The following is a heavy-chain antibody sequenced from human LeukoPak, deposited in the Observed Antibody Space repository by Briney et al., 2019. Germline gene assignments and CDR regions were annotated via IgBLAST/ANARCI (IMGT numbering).Heavy chain of an antibody. V-gene: IGHV3-23*01. CDR3: AKPSYSTTVTTGFDP. D-gene: IGHD4-17*01. CDR1: EFSVGSNY. Sequence: PGGSLRLSCAASEFSVGSNYMTWVRQAPGKGLEWVSAISHSGGSTYYADSVKGRFTISRDNSKNTLYLQMNSLRAEDTAVYYCAKPSYSTTVTTGFDPWGQGTLVTVSS. J-gene: IGHJ5*02. CDR2: ISHSGGST.